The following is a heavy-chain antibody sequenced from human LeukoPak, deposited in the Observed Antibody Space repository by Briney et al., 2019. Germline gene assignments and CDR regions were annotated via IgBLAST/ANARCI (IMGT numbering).Heavy chain of an antibody. CDR2: IYDSGST. J-gene: IGHJ3*02. CDR1: GGSMSSNY. Sequence: KPSETLSLTCTVSGGSMSSNYWSWIRQPPGKGLEWIGYIYDSGSTNYNPSLKSRVTISVDTSNNQFSLKLNSVTAADTAVYYCARHGTSGIYRRPFDIWGQGTMVTVSS. V-gene: IGHV4-59*08. D-gene: IGHD1-26*01. CDR3: ARHGTSGIYRRPFDI.